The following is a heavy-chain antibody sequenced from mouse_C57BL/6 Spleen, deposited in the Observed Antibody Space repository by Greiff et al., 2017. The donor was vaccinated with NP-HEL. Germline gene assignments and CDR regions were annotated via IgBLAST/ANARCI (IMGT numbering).Heavy chain of an antibody. D-gene: IGHD2-2*01. CDR1: GFSLTSYG. CDR2: IWRGGST. J-gene: IGHJ4*01. Sequence: VKLVESGPGLVQPSQSLSITCTVSGFSLTSYGVHWVRQSPGKGLEWLGVIWRGGSTAYNAAFMSRLSITKDNSKSQVFFKMNSLQADDTAIYYCAKKESYYGYDGYAMDYWGQGTSVTVS. CDR3: AKKESYYGYDGYAMDY. V-gene: IGHV2-5*01.